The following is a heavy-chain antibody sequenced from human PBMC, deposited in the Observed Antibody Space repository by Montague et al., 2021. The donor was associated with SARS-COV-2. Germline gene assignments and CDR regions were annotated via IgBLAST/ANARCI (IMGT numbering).Heavy chain of an antibody. CDR2: IYPGGNT. J-gene: IGHJ4*02. CDR3: ARRGWFGELL. CDR1: GGSISSGYFY. Sequence: TLSLTCTVSGGSISSGYFYWSWIRQPAGKGLEWIGLIYPGGNTNYNPSLKSRVTISVDTSKNQFSLKLSSVTVADTAVYYCARRGWFGELLWGQGTLVTVSS. V-gene: IGHV4-61*02. D-gene: IGHD3-10*01.